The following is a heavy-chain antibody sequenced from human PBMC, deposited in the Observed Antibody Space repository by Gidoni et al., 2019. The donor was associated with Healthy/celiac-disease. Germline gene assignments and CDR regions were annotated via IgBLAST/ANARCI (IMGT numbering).Heavy chain of an antibody. CDR2: ISAYNCNT. CDR1: GYTFTRYG. J-gene: IGHJ6*02. Sequence: QVQLVQSGAEVKKPGASVKVPCKASGYTFTRYGISWVRQAPGQGLEWMGWISAYNCNTNYAQKLQGRVTMTTDTSTSTAYMELRSLRSDDTAVYYCARDRLRGPQKYYYYYGMDVWGQGTTVTVSS. D-gene: IGHD3-10*01. CDR3: ARDRLRGPQKYYYYYGMDV. V-gene: IGHV1-18*04.